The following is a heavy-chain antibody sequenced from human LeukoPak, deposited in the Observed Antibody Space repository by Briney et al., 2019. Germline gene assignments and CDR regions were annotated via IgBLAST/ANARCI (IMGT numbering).Heavy chain of an antibody. J-gene: IGHJ4*02. CDR2: IWYDGSNK. CDR1: GGSISSYY. V-gene: IGHV3-33*06. Sequence: LSLTCTVSGGSISSYYWSWIRQPPGKGLEWEAVIWYDGSNKYYADSVKGRFTIPRDNSKNTLYLQMNSLRAEDTAVYYCAKEAVDYYDSSGYYPFDYWGQGTLVTVSS. D-gene: IGHD3-22*01. CDR3: AKEAVDYYDSSGYYPFDY.